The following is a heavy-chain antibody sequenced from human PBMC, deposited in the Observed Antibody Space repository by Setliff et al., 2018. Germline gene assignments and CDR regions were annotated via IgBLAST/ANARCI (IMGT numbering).Heavy chain of an antibody. CDR2: IIPIFGTA. J-gene: IGHJ4*02. CDR1: GGTFSSYA. D-gene: IGHD1-26*01. V-gene: IGHV1-69*05. CDR3: ARALGATITHFDY. Sequence: VASVKVSCKASGGTFSSYAISWVRQAPGQGLEWMGGIIPIFGTANYAQKFQGRVTMTRDTSISTAYMELSRLRSDDTAVYYCARALGATITHFDYWGQGTLVTVSS.